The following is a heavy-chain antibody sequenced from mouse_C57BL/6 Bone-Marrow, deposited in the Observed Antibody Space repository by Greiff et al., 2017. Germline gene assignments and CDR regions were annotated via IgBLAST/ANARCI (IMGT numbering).Heavy chain of an antibody. J-gene: IGHJ4*01. CDR2: INPNNGGT. Sequence: EVKLQESGPELVKPGASVKMSCKASGYTFTDYNMHWVKQSHGKSLEWIGYINPNNGGTSYNQKFKGKATLTVNKSSSTAYMELRSLTSEDSAVYYCARGGLTTVVPYAMDYWGQGTSVTVSS. V-gene: IGHV1-22*01. D-gene: IGHD1-1*01. CDR1: GYTFTDYN. CDR3: ARGGLTTVVPYAMDY.